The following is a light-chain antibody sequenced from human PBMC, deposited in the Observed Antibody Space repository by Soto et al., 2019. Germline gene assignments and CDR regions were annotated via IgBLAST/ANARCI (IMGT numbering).Light chain of an antibody. CDR1: QSITNY. Sequence: EIVMTQSPATLSVSPVERATLSCRASQSITNYVGWYQQTPGQAPRLLIYATSNRATCIPARFSGSEYGTDFTLTISSLEPEDFSVYYCQQRYNWPVTFGQGTRREI. V-gene: IGKV3-11*01. J-gene: IGKJ5*01. CDR3: QQRYNWPVT. CDR2: ATS.